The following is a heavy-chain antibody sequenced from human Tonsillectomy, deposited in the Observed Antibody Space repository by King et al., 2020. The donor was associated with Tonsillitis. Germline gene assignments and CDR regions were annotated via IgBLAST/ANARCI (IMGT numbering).Heavy chain of an antibody. V-gene: IGHV3-9*01. CDR2: ISWNSGSI. D-gene: IGHD6-19*01. Sequence: VQLVESGGGLVQPGRSLRLSCAASGFTFDDYAMHWVRQAPGKGLEWVSGISWNSGSIGYADSVKGRFTISRDNAKNSLYLQMNSLRAEDTALYYCAKDRGREWLAHHPWGQGTLVTVSS. J-gene: IGHJ5*02. CDR1: GFTFDDYA. CDR3: AKDRGREWLAHHP.